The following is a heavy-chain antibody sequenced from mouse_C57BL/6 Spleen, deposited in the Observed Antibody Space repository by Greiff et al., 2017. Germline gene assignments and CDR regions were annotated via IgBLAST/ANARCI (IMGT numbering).Heavy chain of an antibody. CDR2: FYPGSGSI. Sequence: VQLQESGAELVKPGASVKLSCKASGYTFTEYTIHWVKQRSGQGLEWIGWFYPGSGSIKYNEKFKDKATLTADKSSSTVYMELIRLSSEDSAVYFCARHEAYGNYRYYAMDYWGQGTSVTVSS. D-gene: IGHD2-1*01. V-gene: IGHV1-62-2*01. CDR3: ARHEAYGNYRYYAMDY. J-gene: IGHJ4*01. CDR1: GYTFTEYT.